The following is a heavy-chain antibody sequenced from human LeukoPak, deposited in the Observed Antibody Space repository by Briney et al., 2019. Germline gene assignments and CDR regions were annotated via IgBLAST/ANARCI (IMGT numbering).Heavy chain of an antibody. J-gene: IGHJ4*02. CDR2: MNPNSGNT. D-gene: IGHD4-23*01. Sequence: ASLKDSCKAPGYTLTGYDINWVRQAIGQGLEWMGWMNPNSGNTGDAQKFQGRVTMTRNTSISTAYMELSSLRSEDTAVYYCARGNSDFDYWGQGTLVTVSS. V-gene: IGHV1-8*01. CDR1: GYTLTGYD. CDR3: ARGNSDFDY.